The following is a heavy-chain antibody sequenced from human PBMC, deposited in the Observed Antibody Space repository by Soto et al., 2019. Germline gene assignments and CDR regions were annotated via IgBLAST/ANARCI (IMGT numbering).Heavy chain of an antibody. D-gene: IGHD3-10*01. CDR3: ARVGITMVRGVIRD. CDR1: GGSISSGGYY. J-gene: IGHJ4*02. Sequence: SETLSLTCTVSGGSISSGGYYWSWIRQHPGKGLEWIGYIYYSGSTYSNPSLKSRVTISVDTSKNQFSLKLSSVTAADTAVYYCARVGITMVRGVIRDWGQGTLVTVSS. V-gene: IGHV4-31*03. CDR2: IYYSGST.